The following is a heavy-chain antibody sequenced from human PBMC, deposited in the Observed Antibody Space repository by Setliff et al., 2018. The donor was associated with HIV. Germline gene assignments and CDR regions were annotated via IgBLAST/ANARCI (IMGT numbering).Heavy chain of an antibody. CDR1: GGSITSTTYY. Sequence: SETLSLTCTVSGGSITSTTYYWGWIRQPPGKGLEWIGTIHYTGNTYHNPSLKSRVTISVEASKNQISLRLNSVTAADTAVYYCARGPTRFYFDYWGQGTLVTVSS. V-gene: IGHV4-39*07. D-gene: IGHD1-1*01. J-gene: IGHJ4*02. CDR2: IHYTGNT. CDR3: ARGPTRFYFDY.